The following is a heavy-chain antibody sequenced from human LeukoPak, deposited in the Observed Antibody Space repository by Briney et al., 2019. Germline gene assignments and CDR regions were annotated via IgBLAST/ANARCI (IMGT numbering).Heavy chain of an antibody. Sequence: ASVKVSCKASGYTFTDYYMHWVRRAPGQGPEWIGRVNPNNGGTNDAQKFQGRVTMTRDTSIGTAYMELSSLRSDDTAVYYCARGNTYCFDYWGQGTLVTVSS. D-gene: IGHD2-21*01. J-gene: IGHJ4*02. CDR3: ARGNTYCFDY. V-gene: IGHV1-2*06. CDR2: VNPNNGGT. CDR1: GYTFTDYY.